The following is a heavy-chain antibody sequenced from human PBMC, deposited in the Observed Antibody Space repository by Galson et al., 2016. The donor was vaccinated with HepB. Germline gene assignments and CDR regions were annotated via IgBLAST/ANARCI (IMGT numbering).Heavy chain of an antibody. D-gene: IGHD3-10*01. CDR2: VFYTGTT. CDR1: GGSVKNSYLY. J-gene: IGHJ3*02. V-gene: IGHV4-61*01. Sequence: SETLSLTCTVSGGSVKNSYLYWHWIRQSPGKGLEWIGYVFYTGTTSYNPSLQSRVTISVDMSKNEFSLSLRSVTAADTAIYFCACGKPSGRGNDAFDIWGQGTMVTVSS. CDR3: ACGKPSGRGNDAFDI.